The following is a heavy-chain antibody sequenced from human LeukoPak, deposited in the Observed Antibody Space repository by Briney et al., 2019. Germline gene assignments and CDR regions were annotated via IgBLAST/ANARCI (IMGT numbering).Heavy chain of an antibody. CDR3: ARGNYDFWSGYTPDYYYYYMDV. D-gene: IGHD3-3*01. V-gene: IGHV1-8*01. CDR2: MNPNSGNT. Sequence: ASVKVSCKASGYTFTSYDINWVRQATGQGPEWMGWMNPNSGNTGYAQKFQGRVTMTRNTSISTACMELSSLRSEDTAVYYCARGNYDFWSGYTPDYYYYYMDVWGKGTTVTVSS. CDR1: GYTFTSYD. J-gene: IGHJ6*03.